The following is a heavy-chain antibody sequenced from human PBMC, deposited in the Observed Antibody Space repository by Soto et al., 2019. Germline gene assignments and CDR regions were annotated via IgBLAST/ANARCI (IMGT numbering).Heavy chain of an antibody. CDR2: INHSGST. V-gene: IGHV4-34*01. CDR3: ARVKVVTGNDAFDI. D-gene: IGHD2-15*01. Sequence: SETLSLTCAVYGGSFSGYYWSWIRQPPGKGLEWIGEINHSGSTNYNPSLKSRVTISVDTSKNQFSLKLSSVTAADTAVYYCARVKVVTGNDAFDIWGQGTMVTVSS. J-gene: IGHJ3*02. CDR1: GGSFSGYY.